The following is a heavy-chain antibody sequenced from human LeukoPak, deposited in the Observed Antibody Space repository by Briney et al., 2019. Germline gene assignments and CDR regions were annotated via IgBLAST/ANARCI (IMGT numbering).Heavy chain of an antibody. CDR1: GYTFTSYH. D-gene: IGHD6-19*01. V-gene: IGHV1-46*01. CDR2: INPSGGST. Sequence: GASVKVSCKASGYTFTSYHMHWVRQAPGQGLEWMGIINPSGGSTSYAQKFQGRVTMTRDTSISTAYMELSRLRSDDTAVYYCARRIAVAGTTVDYWGQGTLVTVSS. CDR3: ARRIAVAGTTVDY. J-gene: IGHJ4*02.